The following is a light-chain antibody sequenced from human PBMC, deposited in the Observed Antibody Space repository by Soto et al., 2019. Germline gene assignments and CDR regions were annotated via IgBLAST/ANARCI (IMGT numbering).Light chain of an antibody. J-gene: IGKJ5*01. V-gene: IGKV1-9*01. Sequence: DIQLTQSPSFLSASVGDRVTITCRASHAISTYLAWYQQNQGKAPKLLIYSASTLQVGVPSRFSGSGSGTEFTLTINNLQPEDFATYYCQQSYSTLLITFGQGTRLEI. CDR3: QQSYSTLLIT. CDR2: SAS. CDR1: HAISTY.